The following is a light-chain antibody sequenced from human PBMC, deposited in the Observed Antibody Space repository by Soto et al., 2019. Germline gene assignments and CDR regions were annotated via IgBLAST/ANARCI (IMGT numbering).Light chain of an antibody. CDR3: QQYNSYRT. CDR1: QSIRIY. V-gene: IGKV1-39*01. Sequence: DIQMTQSPTSLSASVGDRVTITCRASQSIRIYLNWYHQKPGKAPKLLIYGASTLQSGVPSRFSGSGSGTDFTLTISSLQPDDFATYYCQQYNSYRTFGQGTKVDIK. J-gene: IGKJ1*01. CDR2: GAS.